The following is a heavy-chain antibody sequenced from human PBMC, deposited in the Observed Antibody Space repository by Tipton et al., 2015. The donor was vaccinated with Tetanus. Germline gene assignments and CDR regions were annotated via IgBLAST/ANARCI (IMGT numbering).Heavy chain of an antibody. CDR1: GFTFSSYG. CDR2: IRHDGVNK. CDR3: ARDLLFSNTIFGVVDS. V-gene: IGHV3-33*01. D-gene: IGHD3-3*01. J-gene: IGHJ4*02. Sequence: QLVQSGGGMVPPGKSLRLSCAASGFTFSSYGMHWVRQAPGKGLEWVAFIRHDGVNKFYGDSVKGRFTLSRDNSKNILYLQMDSLRAEDTALYYCARDLLFSNTIFGVVDSWGRGSLVTVSS.